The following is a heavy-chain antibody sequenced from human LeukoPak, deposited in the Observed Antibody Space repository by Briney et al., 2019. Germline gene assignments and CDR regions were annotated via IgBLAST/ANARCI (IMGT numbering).Heavy chain of an antibody. V-gene: IGHV4-39*01. D-gene: IGHD3-10*01. CDR3: ARHVGFITMVRGVINNNWFDP. J-gene: IGHJ5*02. CDR2: IYYSGST. CDR1: GGSISSSSYY. Sequence: PSETLSLTCTVSGGSISSSSYYWGWIRQPPGKGLEWIGSIYYSGSTYYNPSLKSRVTISVDTSKKQFSLKLSSVTAADTAVYYCARHVGFITMVRGVINNNWFDPWGQGTLVTVSS.